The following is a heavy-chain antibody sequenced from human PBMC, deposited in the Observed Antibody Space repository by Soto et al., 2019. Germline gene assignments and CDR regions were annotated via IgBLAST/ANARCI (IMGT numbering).Heavy chain of an antibody. CDR2: ISGDGRDI. V-gene: IGHV3-11*01. J-gene: IGHJ4*02. CDR1: GFTFSDHF. Sequence: QVPLVESGGGLVKPGGSLRLSCAASGFTFSDHFMTWIRQAPGKGLEWISYISGDGRDIYQADSVKGRFTVSRDNAKNSVYLQMSSLRAEDTAVYYCAGDPYYYASDYWGQGTLVTVSS. CDR3: AGDPYYYASDY. D-gene: IGHD3-10*01.